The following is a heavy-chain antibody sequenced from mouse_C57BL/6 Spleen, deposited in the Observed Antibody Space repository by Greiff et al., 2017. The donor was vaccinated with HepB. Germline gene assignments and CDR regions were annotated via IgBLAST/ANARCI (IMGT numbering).Heavy chain of an antibody. CDR2: INYDGSST. CDR1: GFTFSDYY. J-gene: IGHJ1*03. V-gene: IGHV5-16*01. Sequence: EVNLVESEGGLVQPGSSMKLSCTASGFTFSDYYMAWVRQVPEKGLEWVANINYDGSSTYYLDSLKSRFIISRDNAKNILYLQMSSLKSEDTATYYCARVYGYFDVWGTGTTVTVSS. CDR3: ARVYGYFDV. D-gene: IGHD2-3*01.